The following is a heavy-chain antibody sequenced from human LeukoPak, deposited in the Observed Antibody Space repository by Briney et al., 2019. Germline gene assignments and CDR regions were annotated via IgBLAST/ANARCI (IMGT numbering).Heavy chain of an antibody. V-gene: IGHV4-34*01. Sequence: SETLSLTCAVYGGSFSGYYWSWIRQPPGKGLEWIGEINHSGSTNYNPSLKSRVTISVDTSKNQFSLKLSSVTAADTAVYYCATHTVTNDYWGQGTLATVSS. CDR2: INHSGST. CDR1: GGSFSGYY. CDR3: ATHTVTNDY. J-gene: IGHJ4*02. D-gene: IGHD4-17*01.